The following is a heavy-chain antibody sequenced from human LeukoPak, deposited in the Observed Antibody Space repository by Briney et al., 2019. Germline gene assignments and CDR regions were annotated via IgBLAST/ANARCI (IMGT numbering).Heavy chain of an antibody. Sequence: TSVKLSCKAAGYTFTGYYMHWVRQAPGQGLEWMGWINPNSGGTNYAQKFQGRVTMTRYTSISTAHMELSMLRSDDTAVYYCARETYYYDSSGYSPHAFDIWGQGTMVTVSS. D-gene: IGHD3-22*01. V-gene: IGHV1-2*02. CDR2: INPNSGGT. J-gene: IGHJ3*02. CDR3: ARETYYYDSSGYSPHAFDI. CDR1: GYTFTGYY.